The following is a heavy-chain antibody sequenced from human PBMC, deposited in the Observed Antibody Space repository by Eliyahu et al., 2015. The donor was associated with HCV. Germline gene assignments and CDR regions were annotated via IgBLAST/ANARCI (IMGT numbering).Heavy chain of an antibody. Sequence: QVQLVESGGGVVQPGRSLRXSCAASGXTXSXYGMHWVRQAPGKGXEWVAVIWYDGSNKYYADSVKGRFTISRDNSKNTLYLQMNSLRAEDTAVYYCARGHKKLLGQTVNDYWGQGTLVTVSS. V-gene: IGHV3-33*01. D-gene: IGHD1-7*01. CDR1: GXTXSXYG. J-gene: IGHJ4*02. CDR2: IWYDGSNK. CDR3: ARGHKKLLGQTVNDY.